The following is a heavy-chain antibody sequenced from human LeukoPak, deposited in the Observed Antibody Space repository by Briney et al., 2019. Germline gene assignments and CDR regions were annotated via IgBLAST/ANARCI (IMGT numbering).Heavy chain of an antibody. CDR1: GFTFSSYG. V-gene: IGHV3-30*03. CDR3: ARNVEYSSFYYFDY. D-gene: IGHD6-6*01. CDR2: ISYDGSNK. J-gene: IGHJ4*02. Sequence: GRSLRLSCAASGFTFSSYGMHWVRQAPGKGLEWVAVISYDGSNKYYADSVKGRFTISRDNSKNTLYLQMNSLRAEDTAVYYCARNVEYSSFYYFDYWGQGTLVTVSS.